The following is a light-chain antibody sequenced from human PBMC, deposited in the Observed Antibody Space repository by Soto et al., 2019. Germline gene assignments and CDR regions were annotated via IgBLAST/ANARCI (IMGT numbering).Light chain of an antibody. CDR3: QHTFTTPHS. CDR2: AAS. CDR1: QAIKNY. J-gene: IGKJ2*03. Sequence: IQMTQSPSGMSASVGDRVTITCRASQAIKNYLAWFQQRPGEVPRRLIYAASNLQSGVPSRFRGSRFETGLRLTIGSQQPENFPTYYCQHTFTTPHSVGQGTQVDIK. V-gene: IGKV1-17*03.